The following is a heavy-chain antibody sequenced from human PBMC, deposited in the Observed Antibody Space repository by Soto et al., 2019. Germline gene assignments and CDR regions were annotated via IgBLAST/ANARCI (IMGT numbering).Heavy chain of an antibody. V-gene: IGHV3-53*01. J-gene: IGHJ4*02. CDR1: GFTVSSNY. CDR2: VSYNGGDT. Sequence: GGSLRLSCAASGFTVSSNYMSWVRQAPGKGLGWVSIVSYNGGDTYYADSVKGRFTISRDNSKDTVDLQMNGLRAEDTAVYYCARYIRGPTVYYFDFWGPGVLVTVSS. CDR3: ARYIRGPTVYYFDF. D-gene: IGHD1-1*01.